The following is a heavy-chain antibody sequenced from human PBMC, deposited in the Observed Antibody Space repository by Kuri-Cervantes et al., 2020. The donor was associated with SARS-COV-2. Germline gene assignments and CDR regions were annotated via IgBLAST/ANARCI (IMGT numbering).Heavy chain of an antibody. CDR1: GFTFSSYA. CDR2: ISYDGSNK. D-gene: IGHD3-10*01. J-gene: IGHJ4*02. V-gene: IGHV3-30-3*01. Sequence: GGSLRLSCAASGFTFSSYAMHWVRQAPGKGLEWVAVISYDGSNKYYADSVKGRFTISRDNSKNTLYLQMNSLRAEDTAVNYCARDHDITMVQGVYFDYWGQGTLVTVSS. CDR3: ARDHDITMVQGVYFDY.